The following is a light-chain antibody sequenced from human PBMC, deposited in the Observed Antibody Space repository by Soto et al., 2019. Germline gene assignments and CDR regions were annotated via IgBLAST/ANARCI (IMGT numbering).Light chain of an antibody. CDR1: QTVNNNY. CDR2: GAS. Sequence: EVVLTQSPGTLSLSPGERATLSCRASQTVNNNYLAWYQQKPGLAPRLLIYGASSRAAGIPDRFSGSGSGTDFTLSISRLEPEDFAVYYCQQYGTTWWTFGQGTKVETK. J-gene: IGKJ1*01. CDR3: QQYGTTWWT. V-gene: IGKV3-20*01.